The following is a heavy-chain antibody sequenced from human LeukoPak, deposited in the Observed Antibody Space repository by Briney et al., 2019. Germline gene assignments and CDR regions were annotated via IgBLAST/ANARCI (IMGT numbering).Heavy chain of an antibody. Sequence: GGSLRLSCAASGFTFSTYEMHWVRQAPGKGLEWVSDISRSGSTMYYADSEKGRFTTSRDNAKNLLYLQMHSLRAEDTAVYYCSLLAVASPQDYWGQGTLVTVSS. V-gene: IGHV3-48*03. CDR2: ISRSGSTM. J-gene: IGHJ4*02. CDR1: GFTFSTYE. D-gene: IGHD6-19*01. CDR3: SLLAVASPQDY.